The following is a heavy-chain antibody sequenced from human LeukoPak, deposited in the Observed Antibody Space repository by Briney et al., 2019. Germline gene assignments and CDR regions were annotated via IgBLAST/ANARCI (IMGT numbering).Heavy chain of an antibody. J-gene: IGHJ4*02. D-gene: IGHD3-16*01. CDR2: IKQDGSEK. CDR1: GFTFSNSW. CDR3: AAGAFGGFDY. Sequence: GGSLRLSCAASGFTFSNSWMSWVRQAPGKGLEWVANIKQDGSEKYYVDSVKGRFTISRDNAKNSLYLQMNSLRAEDTAVYYCAAGAFGGFDYWGQGTLVTVSS. V-gene: IGHV3-7*01.